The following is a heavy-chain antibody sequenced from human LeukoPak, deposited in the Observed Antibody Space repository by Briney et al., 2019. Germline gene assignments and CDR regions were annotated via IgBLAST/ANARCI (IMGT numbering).Heavy chain of an antibody. CDR1: GFTVSTKY. J-gene: IGHJ5*02. Sequence: PGGSLRLSCAASGFTVSTKYMSWVRQAPGKGLEWVANIKQDGSEKYYVVSVKGRFTISRDNAKNSLYLQMNSLRVEDTALYYCARVRGGSWNWFDPWGQGTLVTVSS. CDR3: ARVRGGSWNWFDP. V-gene: IGHV3-7*01. CDR2: IKQDGSEK. D-gene: IGHD1-26*01.